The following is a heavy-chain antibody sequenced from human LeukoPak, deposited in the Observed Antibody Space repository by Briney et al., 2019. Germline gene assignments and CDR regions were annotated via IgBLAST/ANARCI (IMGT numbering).Heavy chain of an antibody. V-gene: IGHV4-39*01. CDR1: GGSISSSSYY. CDR2: SYYIGIT. D-gene: IGHD2-8*01. J-gene: IGHJ4*02. Sequence: SETLSLTCTVSGGSISSSSYYWGRIRQPPGKGLEWIGTSYYIGITYYNPSLKSRVTISVDTSKNQFSLNLSSVTAADTALYYCARHGRYCTNGVCSYYFDYWGQGTLVTVSS. CDR3: ARHGRYCTNGVCSYYFDY.